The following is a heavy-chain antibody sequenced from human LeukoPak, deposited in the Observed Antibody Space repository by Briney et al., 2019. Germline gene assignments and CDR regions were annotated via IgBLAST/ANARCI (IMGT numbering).Heavy chain of an antibody. Sequence: GGSLRLSCAASGFTFSTYSMNWVRQSPGKGLQWLSYISGSSATVYNADSVKGRFTVSRDNAKNSLYLQMNSLRAEDTAVYYCARELGYYSSAGCYTGAFDIWGQGTLVTVSS. V-gene: IGHV3-48*04. D-gene: IGHD2-2*01. CDR1: GFTFSTYS. CDR3: ARELGYYSSAGCYTGAFDI. CDR2: ISGSSATV. J-gene: IGHJ3*02.